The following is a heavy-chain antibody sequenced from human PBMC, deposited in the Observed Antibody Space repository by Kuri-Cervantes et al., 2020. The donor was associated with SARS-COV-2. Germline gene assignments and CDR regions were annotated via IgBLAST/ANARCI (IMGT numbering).Heavy chain of an antibody. CDR1: GGSISSYY. V-gene: IGHV3-9*01. Sequence: LSLTCTVSGGSISSYYWSWIRQPPGKGLEWVSGISWNSGSIGYADSVKGRFTISRDNAKNSLYLQMNSLRAEDTALYYCAKDIREQLVGGVGWFDPWGQGTLVTVSS. CDR2: ISWNSGSI. CDR3: AKDIREQLVGGVGWFDP. J-gene: IGHJ5*02. D-gene: IGHD6-6*01.